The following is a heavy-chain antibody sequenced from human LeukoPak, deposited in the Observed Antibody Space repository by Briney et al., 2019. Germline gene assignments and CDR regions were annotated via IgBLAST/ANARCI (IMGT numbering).Heavy chain of an antibody. V-gene: IGHV3-30-3*01. CDR1: GFTFSSYA. CDR3: ARSPYSSGWYGVGY. J-gene: IGHJ4*02. D-gene: IGHD6-19*01. CDR2: ISYDGSNK. Sequence: GGSLRLSCAASGFTFSSYAMHWVRQAPGKGLEWVEVISYDGSNKYYADSVKGRFTISRDNSKNTLYLQMNSLRAEDTAVYYCARSPYSSGWYGVGYWGQGTLVTVSS.